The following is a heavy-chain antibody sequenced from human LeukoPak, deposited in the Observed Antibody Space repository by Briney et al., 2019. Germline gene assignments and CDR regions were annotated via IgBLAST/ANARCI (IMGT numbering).Heavy chain of an antibody. V-gene: IGHV3-7*01. CDR1: GFTFSTYW. Sequence: GGSLRLSCAASGFTFSTYWMSWVRQAPGKGLEWVANIKRDGSEKYYVDSVKGRFTISRDNAKNSLYLQMNSLRAEDTAVYYCARWRLNLAAADVNFDYWGQGTLVTVSS. CDR3: ARWRLNLAAADVNFDY. J-gene: IGHJ4*02. D-gene: IGHD6-25*01. CDR2: IKRDGSEK.